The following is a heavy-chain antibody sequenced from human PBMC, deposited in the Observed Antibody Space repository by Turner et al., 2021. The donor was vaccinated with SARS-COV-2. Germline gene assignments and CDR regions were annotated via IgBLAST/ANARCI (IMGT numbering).Heavy chain of an antibody. J-gene: IGHJ4*02. CDR3: ARSTVTTPPDY. CDR1: GFTFITYG. Sequence: QVQLVESGGGVVQPGRSLRLSCAASGFTFITYGMHWVRPAPGKGLEWVAVIWYDGSDKYYADSVKGRFTISRDNSKNTLYLQMNNLRAEDTAVYYCARSTVTTPPDYWGQGTLVTVSS. CDR2: IWYDGSDK. V-gene: IGHV3-33*01. D-gene: IGHD4-17*01.